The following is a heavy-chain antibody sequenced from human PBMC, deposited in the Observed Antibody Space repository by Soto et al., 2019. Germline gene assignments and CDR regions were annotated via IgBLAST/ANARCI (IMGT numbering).Heavy chain of an antibody. J-gene: IGHJ6*03. CDR1: GGSFSGHY. CDR3: ARRLTSYNILTGYYDYYYMDV. D-gene: IGHD3-9*01. CDR2: INHSRST. V-gene: IGHV4-34*01. Sequence: SETLSLTCAVYGGSFSGHYWSWIRQPPWEGLEWIGEINHSRSTNYNPSLKSRVTISVDTSKNQFSLRLSSVTAADTAVYYCARRLTSYNILTGYYDYYYMDVWGKGTTVTVSS.